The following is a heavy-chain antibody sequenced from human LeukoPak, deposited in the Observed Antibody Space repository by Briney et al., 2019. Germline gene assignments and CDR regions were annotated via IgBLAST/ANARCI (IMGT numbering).Heavy chain of an antibody. CDR1: GFTVSSNY. J-gene: IGHJ3*02. CDR3: ARGNRFGELSWHRDAFDI. CDR2: IYSGGST. V-gene: IGHV3-53*01. D-gene: IGHD3-10*01. Sequence: GGSLRLSCAASGFTVSSNYMSWVRQAPGKGLEWVSVIYSGGSTYYADSVKGRFTISRDNSKNTLYLQMNSLRAEDTAVYYCARGNRFGELSWHRDAFDIWGQGTMVTVSS.